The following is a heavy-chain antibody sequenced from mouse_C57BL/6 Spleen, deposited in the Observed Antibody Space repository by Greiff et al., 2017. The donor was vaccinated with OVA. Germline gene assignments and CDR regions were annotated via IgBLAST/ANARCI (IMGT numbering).Heavy chain of an antibody. V-gene: IGHV1-72*01. D-gene: IGHD1-1*01. CDR1: GYTFTSYW. J-gene: IGHJ3*01. CDR2: IDPNSGGT. CDR3: ARGDYYGSSPRFAY. Sequence: VKLQQPGAELVKPGASVKLSCKASGYTFTSYWMHWVKQRPGRGLEWIGRIDPNSGGTKYNEKFKSKATLTVDKPSSTAYMQLSSLTSEDSAVYYCARGDYYGSSPRFAYWGQGTLVTVSA.